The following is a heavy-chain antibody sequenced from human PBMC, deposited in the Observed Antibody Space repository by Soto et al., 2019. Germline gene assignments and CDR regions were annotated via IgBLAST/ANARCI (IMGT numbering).Heavy chain of an antibody. Sequence: SVKVSCKASGGTFSSYAISWVRQAPGQGLEWMGGIIPIFGTANYAQKFQGRVTITADESTSTAYMELSSLRSEDTAVYYCARDPIVVVPAATDYGGNSDYYYYGMDVWGQGTTVTV. D-gene: IGHD2-2*01. V-gene: IGHV1-69*13. CDR3: ARDPIVVVPAATDYGGNSDYYYYGMDV. CDR1: GGTFSSYA. J-gene: IGHJ6*02. CDR2: IIPIFGTA.